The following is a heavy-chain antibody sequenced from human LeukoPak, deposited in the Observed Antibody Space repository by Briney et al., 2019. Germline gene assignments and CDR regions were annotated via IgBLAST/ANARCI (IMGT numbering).Heavy chain of an antibody. CDR3: ARTFDY. J-gene: IGHJ4*02. CDR2: ITSSSSTI. V-gene: IGHV3-48*01. CDR1: GLALSSYT. Sequence: GGSLRLSCAASGLALSSYTMNWVRQAPGRGLEWVSYITSSSSTIYYADSVKGRFTISRDNAKDSLYLQMNSLRVEDTAVYYCARTFDYWGQGTLVTVSS.